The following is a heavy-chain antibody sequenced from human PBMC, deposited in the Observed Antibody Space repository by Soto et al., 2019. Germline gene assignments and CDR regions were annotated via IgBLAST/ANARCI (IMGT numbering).Heavy chain of an antibody. D-gene: IGHD3-10*01. Sequence: PWETLSLTCAVYGGSFSGYDWSWIRQPPGKGLEWIGEINHSGSTNYNPSLKSRVTISVDTSKNQFSLKLSSVTAADTAVYYCARTGWIRGGALYWGQGTLVTVSS. J-gene: IGHJ4*02. CDR3: ARTGWIRGGALY. V-gene: IGHV4-34*01. CDR2: INHSGST. CDR1: GGSFSGYD.